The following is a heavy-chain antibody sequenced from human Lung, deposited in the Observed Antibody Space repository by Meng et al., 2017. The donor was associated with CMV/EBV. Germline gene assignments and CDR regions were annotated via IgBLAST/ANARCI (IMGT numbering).Heavy chain of an antibody. D-gene: IGHD6-13*01. CDR3: ARADSSSPGDFDI. J-gene: IGHJ3*02. CDR2: INSDGSST. V-gene: IGHV3-74*01. Sequence: GGSXRLXCAASGFTFSSYWMHWVRQAPGKGLVWVSRINSDGSSTSYADSVKGRFTISRDSAKNTLNLQMNSLRAEDTAVYYCARADSSSPGDFDIWGQGTXVTVSS. CDR1: GFTFSSYW.